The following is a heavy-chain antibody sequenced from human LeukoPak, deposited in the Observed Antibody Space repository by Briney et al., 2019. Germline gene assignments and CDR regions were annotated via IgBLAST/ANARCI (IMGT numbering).Heavy chain of an antibody. CDR3: ARVSIVVGFDY. CDR1: GGSISSSSYY. CDR2: IYYSGST. D-gene: IGHD1-26*01. Sequence: SETLSLTCTVSGGSISSSSYYWGWIRQPPGKGLEWIGSIYYSGSTYYNPSLKSRVTISVDTSKNQFSLKLSTVTAADTAVYYCARVSIVVGFDYWGQGTLVTVSS. J-gene: IGHJ4*02. V-gene: IGHV4-39*07.